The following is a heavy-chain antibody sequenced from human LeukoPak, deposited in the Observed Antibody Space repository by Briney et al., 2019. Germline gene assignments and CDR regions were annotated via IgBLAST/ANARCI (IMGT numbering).Heavy chain of an antibody. D-gene: IGHD3-22*01. CDR3: ARRNFYDSSGYYLSYFDY. V-gene: IGHV4-39*01. CDR1: GGSISSSSYY. Sequence: PLETLSLTCTVSGGSISSSSYYWGWIRQPPGKGLEWIGSIYYSGSTYYNPSLKSRVTISVDTSKNQFSLKLSSVTAADTAVYYCARRNFYDSSGYYLSYFDYWGQGTLVTVSS. CDR2: IYYSGST. J-gene: IGHJ4*02.